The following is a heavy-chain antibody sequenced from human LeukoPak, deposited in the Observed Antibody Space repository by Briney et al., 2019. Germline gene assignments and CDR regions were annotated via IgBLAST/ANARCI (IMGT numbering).Heavy chain of an antibody. Sequence: TGGSLRLSCAASRFTFSDYYMSWIRQAPGKGLEWVSYISTSGNTMYYADSVKGRFTISRDNAKNSLFLQMNSLRAEDTAVYYCARGVPGGKYSNYAYYYYMDVWGKGTTVTVSS. J-gene: IGHJ6*03. CDR2: ISTSGNTM. D-gene: IGHD4-11*01. V-gene: IGHV3-11*04. CDR3: ARGVPGGKYSNYAYYYYMDV. CDR1: RFTFSDYY.